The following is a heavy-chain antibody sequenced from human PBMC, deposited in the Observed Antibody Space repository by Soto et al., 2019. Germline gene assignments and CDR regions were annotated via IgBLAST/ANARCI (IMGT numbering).Heavy chain of an antibody. CDR1: GYTFTGYY. V-gene: IGHV1-2*02. CDR3: ARDSYYGSGNWFDP. CDR2: INPNSGGT. D-gene: IGHD3-10*01. Sequence: ASGKVSCKSSGYTFTGYYMHWVRQAPGQGLEWMGWINPNSGGTNYAQKFQGRVTMTRDTSISTAYMELSRLRSDDTAVYYCARDSYYGSGNWFDPWGQGTLVTVSS. J-gene: IGHJ5*02.